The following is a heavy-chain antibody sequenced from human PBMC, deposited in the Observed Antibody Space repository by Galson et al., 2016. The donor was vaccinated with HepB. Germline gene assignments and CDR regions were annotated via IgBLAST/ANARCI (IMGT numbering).Heavy chain of an antibody. CDR1: GFTFSSHG. CDR3: ARSLHGGGWNDPFDY. CDR2: ISRGSGTI. Sequence: SLRLSCAASGFTFSSHGMNWIRQAPGKGLEWVSYISRGSGTIYYADSVRGRFTVSRDNARNSLYLQMNSLRVDDTAVYYCARSLHGGGWNDPFDYWGQGTLVTVSS. V-gene: IGHV3-48*01. D-gene: IGHD1-1*01. J-gene: IGHJ4*02.